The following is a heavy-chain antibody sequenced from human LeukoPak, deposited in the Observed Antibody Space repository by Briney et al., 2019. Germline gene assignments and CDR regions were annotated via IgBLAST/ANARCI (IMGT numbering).Heavy chain of an antibody. V-gene: IGHV3-48*01. CDR2: ISSSSTI. Sequence: GGSLRLSCAASGFTFGSYSMNWVRQAPGKGLEWVSYISSSSTIYYADSVKGRFTISRDNAKNSLYLQMNSLRAEDTAVYYCARVGYYYDSSGYYYLDYWGQGTLVTVSS. D-gene: IGHD3-22*01. J-gene: IGHJ4*02. CDR1: GFTFGSYS. CDR3: ARVGYYYDSSGYYYLDY.